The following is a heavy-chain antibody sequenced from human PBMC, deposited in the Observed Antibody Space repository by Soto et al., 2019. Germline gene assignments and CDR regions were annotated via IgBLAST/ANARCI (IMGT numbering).Heavy chain of an antibody. CDR1: GFSFSNYE. J-gene: IGHJ4*02. CDR2: ISTSSSNR. Sequence: QPVGSLRLSCAASGFSFSNYEMNWVRQAPGKGLEWISYISTSSSNRYYADSVKGRFTISRDNAGNSLFLQMNGLRVEDTAVYYCARASAVQLDYWGQGALVTVSS. D-gene: IGHD3-10*01. CDR3: ARASAVQLDY. V-gene: IGHV3-48*03.